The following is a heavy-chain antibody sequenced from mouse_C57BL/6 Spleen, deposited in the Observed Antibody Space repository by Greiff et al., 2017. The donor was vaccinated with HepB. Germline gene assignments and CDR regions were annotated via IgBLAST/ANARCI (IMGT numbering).Heavy chain of an antibody. CDR1: GYAFSSSW. D-gene: IGHD1-1*01. Sequence: VKLMESGPELVKPGASVKISCKASGYAFSSSWMNWVKQRPGKGLEWIGRIYPGDGDTNYNGKFKGKATLTADKSSSTAYMQLSSLTSEDSAVYFCARGDGSAWFAYWGQGTLVTVSA. J-gene: IGHJ3*01. V-gene: IGHV1-82*01. CDR3: ARGDGSAWFAY. CDR2: IYPGDGDT.